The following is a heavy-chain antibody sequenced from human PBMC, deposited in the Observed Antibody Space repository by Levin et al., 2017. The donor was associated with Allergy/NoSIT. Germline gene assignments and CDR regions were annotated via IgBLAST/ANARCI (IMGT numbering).Heavy chain of an antibody. Sequence: GGSLRLSCEASGFTFSTYGMHWVRQTPGKGLEWVAIIWFDGTIEYYLDSVKGRFTISRDNSKNTLFLQMNSLRAEDTAVYYCGRGVDMASRRDNFVFWGQGTLVTVSS. V-gene: IGHV3-33*01. J-gene: IGHJ4*02. D-gene: IGHD6-6*01. CDR1: GFTFSTYG. CDR2: IWFDGTIE. CDR3: GRGVDMASRRDNFVF.